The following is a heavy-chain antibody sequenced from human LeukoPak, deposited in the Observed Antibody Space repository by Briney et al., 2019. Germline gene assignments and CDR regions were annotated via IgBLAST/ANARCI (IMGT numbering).Heavy chain of an antibody. J-gene: IGHJ3*02. V-gene: IGHV3-7*01. D-gene: IGHD3-10*01. CDR2: IKQDGSEK. CDR3: ARENLLLWFGELVLQKGDAFDI. CDR1: GFTFSSYL. Sequence: GGSLRLSCAASGFTFSSYLMSWVRQAPGKGLEWVANIKQDGSEKYYVDSVKGRFTISRDNAKNSLYLQMNSLRAEDTAVYYCARENLLLWFGELVLQKGDAFDIWGQGKMVTVSS.